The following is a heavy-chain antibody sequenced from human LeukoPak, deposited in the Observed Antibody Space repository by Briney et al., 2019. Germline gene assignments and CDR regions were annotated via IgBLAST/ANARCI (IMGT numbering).Heavy chain of an antibody. J-gene: IGHJ4*02. CDR2: IYYSGST. CDR1: GGSISSGDYY. CDR3: ARVEEGFTMIGSSFDY. D-gene: IGHD3-22*01. Sequence: SETLSLTCTVSGGSISSGDYYWSWIRQPPGKGLEWIGYIYYSGSTYYNPSLKSRVTISVDTSKNQFSLKLSSVTAADTAVYYCARVEEGFTMIGSSFDYWGQGTLVTVSS. V-gene: IGHV4-30-4*01.